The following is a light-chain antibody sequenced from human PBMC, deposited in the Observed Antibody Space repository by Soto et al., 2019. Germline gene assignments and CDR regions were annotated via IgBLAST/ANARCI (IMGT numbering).Light chain of an antibody. CDR3: QVWDITTDNYV. Sequence: SYELTQPPSVSVAPEKTATITCGGNNIGNKRVHWYRQKPGQAPVLVISYDSDRPSGIPERFSGSNSGNTATLTISRVEDGDEADYYCQVWDITTDNYVCGPGTKLTVL. J-gene: IGLJ1*01. V-gene: IGLV3-21*04. CDR1: NIGNKR. CDR2: YDS.